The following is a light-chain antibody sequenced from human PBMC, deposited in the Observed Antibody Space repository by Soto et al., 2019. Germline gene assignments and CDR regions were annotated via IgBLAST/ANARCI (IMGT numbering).Light chain of an antibody. J-gene: IGKJ4*01. CDR1: LGIGNY. CDR2: AAS. V-gene: IGKV1-9*01. Sequence: DIQMTQSPGSLSPSLGGTVTITCAASLGIGNYLAWYQQKPGQAPKLLIYAASTLQRGVPSRFSGSGSGTEFTLTVSSLQPEDFATYYCQQVNSSPLTFGGGTKVDIK. CDR3: QQVNSSPLT.